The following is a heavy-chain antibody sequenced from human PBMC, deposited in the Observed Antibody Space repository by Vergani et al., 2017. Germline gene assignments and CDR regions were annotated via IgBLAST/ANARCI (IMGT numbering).Heavy chain of an antibody. D-gene: IGHD6-19*01. Sequence: QLQLQESGPGLVKPSETLSLTCTVSGVSIGSNSYYWGWIRQPTGKGLEWIGTIYDTGTNYHNEAHKSRLTISVDTSKNQFSLNLTSVTAADTAVYYCTRHGRSGWAGYFQHWGQGTLVTASS. CDR1: GVSIGSNSYY. J-gene: IGHJ1*01. CDR2: IYDTGTN. CDR3: TRHGRSGWAGYFQH. V-gene: IGHV4-39*01.